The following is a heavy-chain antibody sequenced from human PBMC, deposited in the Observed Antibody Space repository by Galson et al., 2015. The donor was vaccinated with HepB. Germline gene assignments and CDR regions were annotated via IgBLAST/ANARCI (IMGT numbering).Heavy chain of an antibody. J-gene: IGHJ6*02. D-gene: IGHD2-2*01. V-gene: IGHV3-21*01. CDR1: GSILSSYS. Sequence: SLRLSCAASGSILSSYSMNWVRQAPGKGLEWASSMSSSTNYIYYADSVKGRFTVSIDNAKNSLFLQMNSLRAEDTAVYYCATNTPAAVMRASGMDVWGQGTAVTVSS. CDR2: MSSSTNYI. CDR3: ATNTPAAVMRASGMDV.